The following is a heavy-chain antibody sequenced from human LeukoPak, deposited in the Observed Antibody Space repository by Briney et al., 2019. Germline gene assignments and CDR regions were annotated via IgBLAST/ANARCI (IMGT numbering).Heavy chain of an antibody. CDR2: IYYSGST. J-gene: IGHJ4*02. D-gene: IGHD5-18*01. V-gene: IGHV4-61*01. Sequence: SETLSLTCTVSGYSISSSYYWSWIRQPPGKGLEWIGYIYYSGSTNYNPSLKSRVTISVDTSKNQFSLKLSSVTAADTAVYYCARGGYGADFDYWGQGTLVTVSS. CDR3: ARGGYGADFDY. CDR1: GYSISSSYY.